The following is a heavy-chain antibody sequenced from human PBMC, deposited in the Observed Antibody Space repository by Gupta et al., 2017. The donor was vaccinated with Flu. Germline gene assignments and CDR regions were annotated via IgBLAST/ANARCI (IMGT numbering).Heavy chain of an antibody. D-gene: IGHD1-26*01. CDR1: GFPFSSYG. Sequence: QVQLVESGGGVVQPGRSLRLSCSASGFPFSSYGMHWVRQAPGKGLEWVSVISYDGNNKYYEDSVKGRFTISRDNSKNTLSLEMNSLRAEDTAVYYCAKDSGAGDSDYIDDWGQGTLVTVSS. V-gene: IGHV3-30*18. J-gene: IGHJ4*02. CDR2: ISYDGNNK. CDR3: AKDSGAGDSDYIDD.